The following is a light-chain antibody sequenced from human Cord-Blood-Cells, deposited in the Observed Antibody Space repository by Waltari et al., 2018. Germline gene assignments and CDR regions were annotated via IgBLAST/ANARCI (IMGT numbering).Light chain of an antibody. J-gene: IGKJ2*01. V-gene: IGKV1-39*01. Sequence: DIQMTQSPSSLSASVGDRVPITCRASQSISSYLNWYQQKPGKAPKLLIYAASSLQSGVPSRCCGSGSGTDFTLTISSLQPEDFATYYCQQSYSTPYTFGQGTKLEIK. CDR1: QSISSY. CDR3: QQSYSTPYT. CDR2: AAS.